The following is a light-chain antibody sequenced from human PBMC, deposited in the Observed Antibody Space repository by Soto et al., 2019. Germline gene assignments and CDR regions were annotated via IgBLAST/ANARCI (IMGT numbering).Light chain of an antibody. Sequence: LTQSPATLSWSPGVRSTLSCRVSQGISSYLAWYQQKPGKAPNLLISGASTLQSGVPFRFSGSGSGTDFTLTISSLEPEDFAIYYCQHLNSKPPWTFGPGTKVDI. CDR1: QGISSY. CDR3: QHLNSKPPWT. CDR2: GAS. J-gene: IGKJ1*01. V-gene: IGKV1-9*01.